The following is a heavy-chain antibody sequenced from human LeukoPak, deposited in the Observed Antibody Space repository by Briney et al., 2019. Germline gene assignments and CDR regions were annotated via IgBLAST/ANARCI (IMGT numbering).Heavy chain of an antibody. V-gene: IGHV3-43*02. CDR1: GFTFDDYA. Sequence: GGSLRLSCAASGFTFDDYAMHWVRQARGKGVEWVSLISGDGGSTYYADSVKGRVTISRDNNKTSLYLQMSSLRTEDTALYYCAKDTKFGMVFDPWGQGTLVTVSS. CDR3: AKDTKFGMVFDP. CDR2: ISGDGGST. J-gene: IGHJ5*02. D-gene: IGHD3-16*01.